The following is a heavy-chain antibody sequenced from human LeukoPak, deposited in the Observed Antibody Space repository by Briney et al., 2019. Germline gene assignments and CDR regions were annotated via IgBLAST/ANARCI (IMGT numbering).Heavy chain of an antibody. J-gene: IGHJ3*02. CDR3: AKVARYRGGDCPDAFDI. CDR1: GFTFSSYS. CDR2: ISSSSSYI. Sequence: GGSLRLSCAASGFTFSSYSMNWVRQAPGKGLEWVSSISSSSSYIYYADSVKGRFTISRDNSKNTLYLQMNSLRAEDTAVYYCAKVARYRGGDCPDAFDIWGQGTMVTVSS. V-gene: IGHV3-21*04. D-gene: IGHD2-21*02.